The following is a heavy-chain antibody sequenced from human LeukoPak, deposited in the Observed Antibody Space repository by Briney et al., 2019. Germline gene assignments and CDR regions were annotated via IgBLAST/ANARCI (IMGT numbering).Heavy chain of an antibody. D-gene: IGHD1-26*01. CDR3: ASSVGAMYWFDP. J-gene: IGHJ5*02. CDR1: GYTFTGYY. CDR2: INPNSGGT. V-gene: IGHV1-2*02. Sequence: ASVKVSCKASGYTFTGYYMHWVRQAPGQGLEWMGWINPNSGGTNYAQKFQGRVTMTRDTSISAAYMELSRLRSDDTAVYYCASSVGAMYWFDPWGQGTLVTVSS.